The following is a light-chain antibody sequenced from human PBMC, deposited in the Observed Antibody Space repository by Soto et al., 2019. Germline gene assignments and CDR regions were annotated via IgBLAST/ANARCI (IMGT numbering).Light chain of an antibody. CDR2: YAS. Sequence: EIMMTQSPATLSVSPGERATLSCRASQSVRNNIAWYQQKPGQAPRLLINYASTRAIGIQARFSGSGSGTECTHTISSLQPEDFALYDCQQYNNWPPITFGQGTRLEMK. CDR3: QQYNNWPPIT. CDR1: QSVRNN. J-gene: IGKJ5*01. V-gene: IGKV3-15*01.